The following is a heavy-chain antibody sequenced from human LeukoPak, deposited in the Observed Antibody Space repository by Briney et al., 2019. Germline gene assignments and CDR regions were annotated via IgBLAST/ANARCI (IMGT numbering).Heavy chain of an antibody. D-gene: IGHD1-26*01. V-gene: IGHV1-2*02. CDR2: PNSGGT. CDR3: ARDRGSGSYLPSGGLGY. Sequence: PNSGGTNYAQKFQGRVTMTRDTSISTAYMELSRLRSDDTAVYYCARDRGSGSYLPSGGLGYWGQGTLVTVSS. J-gene: IGHJ4*02.